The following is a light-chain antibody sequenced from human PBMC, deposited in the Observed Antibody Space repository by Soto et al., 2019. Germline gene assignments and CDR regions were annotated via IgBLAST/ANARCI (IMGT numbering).Light chain of an antibody. CDR1: QSISTY. Sequence: DIQMTQSPTSLSASVGDRVTITCRASQSISTYLSWYQQKPGEAPKLLIYAASSLQSGVPSRFSGSGSGTDFTLTISSLQPEDFATYYCQQSYSTPETFGQGTKVDIK. V-gene: IGKV1-39*01. J-gene: IGKJ1*01. CDR3: QQSYSTPET. CDR2: AAS.